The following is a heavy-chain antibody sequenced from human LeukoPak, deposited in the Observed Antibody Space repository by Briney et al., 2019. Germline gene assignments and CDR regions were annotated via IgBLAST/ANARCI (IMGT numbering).Heavy chain of an antibody. CDR2: INQDGSLK. CDR3: ATFPSGSWSVY. CDR1: GFTLSTSW. D-gene: IGHD1-26*01. V-gene: IGHV3-7*03. Sequence: PGGSLRLSCTASGFTLSTSWMSWVRQAPGRGLEWVASINQDGSLKHYVDSVKGRFTISRDNVQNSLYLQMNSLRAEDTAVYYCATFPSGSWSVYWGQGTLVTVSS. J-gene: IGHJ4*02.